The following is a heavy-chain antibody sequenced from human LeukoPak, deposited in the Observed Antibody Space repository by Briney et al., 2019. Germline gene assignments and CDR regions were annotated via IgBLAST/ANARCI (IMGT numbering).Heavy chain of an antibody. V-gene: IGHV1-18*01. CDR1: GYTFTSYA. J-gene: IGHJ4*02. CDR2: VSAYNGNT. Sequence: ASVKVSCKASGYTFTSYAMNWVRQAPGQGLEWMGWVSAYNGNTNYAQKLQGRVTMTTDTSTSTAYMELRSLRSDDTAVYYCARVEPIVVVPFDYWGQGTLVTVSS. CDR3: ARVEPIVVVPFDY. D-gene: IGHD2-15*01.